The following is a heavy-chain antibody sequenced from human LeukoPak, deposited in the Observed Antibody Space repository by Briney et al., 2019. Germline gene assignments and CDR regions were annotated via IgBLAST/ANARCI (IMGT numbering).Heavy chain of an antibody. D-gene: IGHD2-2*01. Sequence: SETLSLPCTVSGGSISIGRYYCTWIRQPAGRGLVWIGCIYTIGSTNDYHSLKSRLTISVDTSKTQFSLKLSSVSAADTAVYYCARSIVVVPAASLGDAFDIWGQGTMVTVSS. V-gene: IGHV4-61*02. CDR3: ARSIVVVPAASLGDAFDI. J-gene: IGHJ3*02. CDR1: GGSISIGRYY. CDR2: IYTIGST.